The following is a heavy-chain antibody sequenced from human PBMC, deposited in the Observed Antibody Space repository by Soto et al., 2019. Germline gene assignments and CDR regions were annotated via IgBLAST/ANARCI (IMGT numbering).Heavy chain of an antibody. J-gene: IGHJ4*02. CDR2: ISSSGSTI. V-gene: IGHV3-48*03. D-gene: IGHD6-13*01. Sequence: EVQLVESGGGLVQPGGSLRLSCAASGFTFSSYEMNWVRQAPGKGLEWVSYISSSGSTIYYADSVKGRFTISRDNAKNSLYLQMNSLRAEDTAVYYCARMESYGRDSSSSQRFDYCGQGTLVTVSS. CDR1: GFTFSSYE. CDR3: ARMESYGRDSSSSQRFDY.